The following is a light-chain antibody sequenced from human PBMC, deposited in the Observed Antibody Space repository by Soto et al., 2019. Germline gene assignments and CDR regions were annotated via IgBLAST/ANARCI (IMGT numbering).Light chain of an antibody. CDR1: QGISSW. J-gene: IGKJ5*01. CDR2: AAS. CDR3: QQANSFPLT. Sequence: DIQMTQSPSSVSSSVGDRVTPTCRASQGISSWLAWYKQKPGKAPKLLIYAASSLQSGVPSRFRGSESGTDFTLTVSSLKPEDFETYYCQQANSFPLTFGQGTRLEIK. V-gene: IGKV1-12*01.